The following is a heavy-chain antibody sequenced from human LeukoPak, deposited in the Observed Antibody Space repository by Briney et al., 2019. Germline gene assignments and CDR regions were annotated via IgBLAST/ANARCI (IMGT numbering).Heavy chain of an antibody. CDR2: INHSGST. J-gene: IGHJ4*02. D-gene: IGHD2-15*01. CDR3: ARGTPHCSGGSCYNY. CDR1: GYSIISGYY. V-gene: IGHV4-34*01. Sequence: PSETLSLTCTVSGYSIISGYYWSWIRQPPGKGLEWIGEINHSGSTNYNPSLKSRVTISVDTSKNQFSLKLSSVTAADTAVYYCARGTPHCSGGSCYNYWGQGTLVTVSS.